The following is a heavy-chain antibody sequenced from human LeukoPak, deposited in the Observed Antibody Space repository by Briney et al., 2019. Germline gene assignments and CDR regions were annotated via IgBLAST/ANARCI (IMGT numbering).Heavy chain of an antibody. CDR3: ARDDGSYYSAYYYMDV. V-gene: IGHV1-46*01. Sequence: ASVKVSCKASGYTFTSYYMHWVRQAPGQGLEWMGIINPSGGSTSYAQKFQGRVTMTRDTSTSTVYMELSSLRSEDTAVYYCARDDGSYYSAYYYMDVWGQGTTVTVSS. J-gene: IGHJ6*03. CDR2: INPSGGST. CDR1: GYTFTSYY. D-gene: IGHD1-26*01.